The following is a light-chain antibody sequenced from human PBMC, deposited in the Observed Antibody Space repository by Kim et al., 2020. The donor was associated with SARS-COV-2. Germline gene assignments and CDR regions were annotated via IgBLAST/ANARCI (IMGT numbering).Light chain of an antibody. CDR3: QQYDKWPRT. V-gene: IGKV3-15*01. Sequence: VSPGERATLSCTASQSVSYNLAWYQQKPGQAPRHLISAASTRATGIPVRFSGGGSGTDFTLTISSLQSEDFAVYYCQQYDKWPRTFGQGTKVEI. CDR2: AAS. CDR1: QSVSYN. J-gene: IGKJ1*01.